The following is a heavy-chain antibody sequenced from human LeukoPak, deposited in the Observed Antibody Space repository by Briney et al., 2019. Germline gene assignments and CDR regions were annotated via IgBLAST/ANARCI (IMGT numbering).Heavy chain of an antibody. CDR2: INPSGGST. Sequence: ASVKVSCKASGYTFTSYGISWVRQAPGQGLEWMGIINPSGGSTSYAQKFQGRVTMTRDTSTSTVYMELSSLRSEDTAVYYCARGTPAMVDYFDYWGQGTLVTVSS. V-gene: IGHV1-46*01. J-gene: IGHJ4*02. CDR3: ARGTPAMVDYFDY. CDR1: GYTFTSYG. D-gene: IGHD5-18*01.